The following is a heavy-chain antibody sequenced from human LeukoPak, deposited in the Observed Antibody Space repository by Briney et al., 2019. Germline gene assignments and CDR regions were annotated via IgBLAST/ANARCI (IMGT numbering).Heavy chain of an antibody. CDR2: IIPIFGTA. CDR1: GGTFSSYA. CDR3: ARETGWRDAFDI. D-gene: IGHD6-19*01. V-gene: IGHV1-69*06. J-gene: IGHJ3*02. Sequence: SVKVSCKASGGTFSSYAITWVRQAPGQGLEWMGGIIPIFGTANYAQKFQGRVTITADKSTSTAYMELSSLRSEDTAVYYCARETGWRDAFDIWGQGTMVTVSS.